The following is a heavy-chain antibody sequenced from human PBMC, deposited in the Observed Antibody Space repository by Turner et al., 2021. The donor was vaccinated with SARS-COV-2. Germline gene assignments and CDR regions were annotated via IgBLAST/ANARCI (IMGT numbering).Heavy chain of an antibody. V-gene: IGHV1-46*01. D-gene: IGHD1-26*01. Sequence: QVQLVQSGAEAKKPGASVRGSCKASGYAFTSYYMHWVRQAPGQGLEWMGIINPSGGSTSYAQKVQCRVTMTRDTSTNTDYMELRRLRTEGTAEYYCAGGDSGRWGPCDYWGQGTLVTVSS. J-gene: IGHJ4*02. CDR2: INPSGGST. CDR1: GYAFTSYY. CDR3: AGGDSGRWGPCDY.